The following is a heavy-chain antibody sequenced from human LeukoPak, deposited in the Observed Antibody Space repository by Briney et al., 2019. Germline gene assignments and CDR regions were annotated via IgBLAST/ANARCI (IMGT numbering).Heavy chain of an antibody. CDR3: ARRLLYGGNSMDYYFDY. V-gene: IGHV4-39*01. Sequence: SETLSLTCTVSGGSISSSSYYWGWIRQPPGKGLEWIGSIYYSGSTYYNPSLKSRVTISVDTSKNQFSLKLSSVTAADTAVYYCARRLLYGGNSMDYYFDYWGQGTLVTVSS. CDR2: IYYSGST. D-gene: IGHD4-23*01. J-gene: IGHJ4*02. CDR1: GGSISSSSYY.